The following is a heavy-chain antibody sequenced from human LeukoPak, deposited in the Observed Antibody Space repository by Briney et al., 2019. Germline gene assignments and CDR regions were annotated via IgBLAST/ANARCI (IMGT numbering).Heavy chain of an antibody. V-gene: IGHV3-23*01. CDR3: AKRVVVGATSPYSDFQD. J-gene: IGHJ1*01. CDR2: ISGSGVTT. Sequence: PGGSLRLSCVASGFTFSSYAMGWVRQAPGKGLEWVSAISGSGVTTHYAGSVKGRFSISRDNSKNTLYQQMDSLRAEDTALYYCAKRVVVGATSPYSDFQDWGQGTLVTVSS. D-gene: IGHD1-26*01. CDR1: GFTFSSYA.